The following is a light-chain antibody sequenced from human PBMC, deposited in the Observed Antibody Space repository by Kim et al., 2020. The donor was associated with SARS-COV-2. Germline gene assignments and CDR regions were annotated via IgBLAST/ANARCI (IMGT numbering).Light chain of an antibody. J-gene: IGLJ1*01. CDR1: NSDMGSYNL. Sequence: PAPCIPIPCAGTNSDMGSYNLVSWYQPHPGKVPKVLIYEVTNRPSGVSNRFSGSKSGNTASLTISGLQADDEADYCCSYAGGATYVFGTGTKVTVL. CDR2: EVT. CDR3: CSYAGGATYV. V-gene: IGLV2-23*02.